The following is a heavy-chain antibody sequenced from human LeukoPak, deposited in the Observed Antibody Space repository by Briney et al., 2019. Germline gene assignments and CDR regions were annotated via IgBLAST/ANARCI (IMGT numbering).Heavy chain of an antibody. J-gene: IGHJ6*04. CDR1: GGSFSGYS. CDR2: ISSSGSTI. CDR3: AELGITMIGGV. D-gene: IGHD3-10*02. Sequence: LSLTCAIYGGSFSGYSWTWIRQPPGKGLEWVSYISSSGSTIYYADSVKGRFTISRDNAKNSLYLQMNSLRAEDTAVYYCAELGITMIGGVWGKGTTVTISS. V-gene: IGHV3-11*04.